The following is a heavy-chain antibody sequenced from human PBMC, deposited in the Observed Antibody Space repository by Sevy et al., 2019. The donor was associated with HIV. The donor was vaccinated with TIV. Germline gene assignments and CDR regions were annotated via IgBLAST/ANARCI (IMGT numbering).Heavy chain of an antibody. Sequence: GGSLRLSGAASGFTFSANWMNWVRQAPGKGLEGVANIKGDGSDKHYVDSVEGRFTSSRDNAKNLLYMQMNSLRVEDTAVYYCAHETFGRFESWGQGTLVTVSS. CDR2: IKGDGSDK. CDR1: GFTFSANW. CDR3: AHETFGRFES. J-gene: IGHJ4*02. D-gene: IGHD3-16*01. V-gene: IGHV3-7*01.